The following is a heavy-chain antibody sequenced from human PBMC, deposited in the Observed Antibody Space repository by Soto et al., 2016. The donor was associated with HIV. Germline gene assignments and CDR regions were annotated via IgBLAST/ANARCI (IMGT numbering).Heavy chain of an antibody. J-gene: IGHJ6*02. CDR1: GFTFDDYG. V-gene: IGHV3-20*04. D-gene: IGHD3-10*01. Sequence: EVQLVESGGGVVRPGGSLRLSCAASGFTFDDYGMSWVRQAPGKGLKWVSGINWNGGSTSYADSVKGRFTISRDNAKNSLYLQMNSLRAEDTALYYCARGRGYYYGSGSSRAVYYYGMDVWGQGTTVTVSS. CDR3: ARGRGYYYGSGSSRAVYYYGMDV. CDR2: INWNGGST.